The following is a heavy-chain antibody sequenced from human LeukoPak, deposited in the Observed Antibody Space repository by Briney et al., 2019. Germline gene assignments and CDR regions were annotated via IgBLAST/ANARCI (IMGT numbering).Heavy chain of an antibody. D-gene: IGHD6-6*01. CDR2: ISGSGGST. CDR1: GFTFSSYG. Sequence: PGGSLRLSCAASGFTFSSYGMHWVRQAPGKGLEWVSAISGSGGSTYYADSVKGRFTISRDNSKNTLYLQMNSLRAEDTAVYYCAKDLAAYSSSSSFDYWGQGTLVTVSS. V-gene: IGHV3-23*01. CDR3: AKDLAAYSSSSSFDY. J-gene: IGHJ4*02.